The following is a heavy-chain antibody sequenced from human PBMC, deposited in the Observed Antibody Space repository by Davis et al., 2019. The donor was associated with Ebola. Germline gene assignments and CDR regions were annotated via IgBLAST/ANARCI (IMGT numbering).Heavy chain of an antibody. CDR2: INHSGST. J-gene: IGHJ4*02. Sequence: SETLSLTCAVYGGSFSGYYWSWIRQPPGKGLEWIGEINHSGSTNYNPSLKSRVTISVDTSKNQFSLKLSSVTAADTAVYYCARDPRGGGYDGWGYWGQGTLVTVSS. D-gene: IGHD5-12*01. CDR3: ARDPRGGGYDGWGY. CDR1: GGSFSGYY. V-gene: IGHV4-34*01.